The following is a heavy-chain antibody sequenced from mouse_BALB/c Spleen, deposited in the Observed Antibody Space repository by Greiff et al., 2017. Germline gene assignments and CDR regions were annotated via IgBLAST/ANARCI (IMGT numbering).Heavy chain of an antibody. CDR2: ISSGGSYT. Sequence: DVKLVESGGGLVKPGGALKLSCAASGFTFSSYTMSWVRQTPEKRLEWVATISSGGSYTYYPDSVKGRFTISRDNAKNTLYLQMSSLKSEDTAMYYCTRDHYGSRWFAYWGQGTLVTVSA. D-gene: IGHD1-1*01. CDR3: TRDHYGSRWFAY. CDR1: GFTFSSYT. J-gene: IGHJ3*01. V-gene: IGHV5-6-4*01.